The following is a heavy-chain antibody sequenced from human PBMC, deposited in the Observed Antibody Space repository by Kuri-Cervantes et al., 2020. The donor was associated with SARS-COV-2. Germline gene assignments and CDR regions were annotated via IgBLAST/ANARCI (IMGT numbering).Heavy chain of an antibody. J-gene: IGHJ4*02. D-gene: IGHD6-6*01. V-gene: IGHV4-38-2*01. Sequence: ESLKISCAVSGYSISSGYYWGWIRQPPGKGLEWIGSIYHSGSTYYNPSLKSRVTISVDTSKNQFSLKLSSVTAADTAVYYCARPGKDSSSPCDYWGQGTLVTVSS. CDR3: ARPGKDSSSPCDY. CDR2: IYHSGST. CDR1: GYSISSGYY.